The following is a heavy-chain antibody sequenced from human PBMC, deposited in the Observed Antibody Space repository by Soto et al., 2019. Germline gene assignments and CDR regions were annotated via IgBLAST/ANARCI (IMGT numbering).Heavy chain of an antibody. J-gene: IGHJ4*02. CDR1: GFTCSSYA. V-gene: IGHV3-30-3*01. CDR2: ISYDGSNK. D-gene: IGHD3-3*01. CDR3: ARDGGVWYDFWSGYPYFDY. Sequence: PGGSLRLSCAASGFTCSSYAMHWVRQAPGKGLEWVAVISYDGSNKYYADSVKGRFTISRDNSKNTLYLQMNSLRAEDTAVYYCARDGGVWYDFWSGYPYFDYWGQGTLVTVSS.